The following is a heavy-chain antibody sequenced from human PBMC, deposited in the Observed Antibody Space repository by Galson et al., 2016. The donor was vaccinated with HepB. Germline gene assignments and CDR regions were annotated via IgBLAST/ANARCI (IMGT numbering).Heavy chain of an antibody. V-gene: IGHV3-7*03. CDR1: GFTFSSYW. J-gene: IGHJ4*02. Sequence: SLRLSCAASGFTFSSYWMVWARQAPGEGLEWVANINEDGRSKNYVDSVKGRFTISRDNVKNSLYLQMNSLRVEDTAVYFCAREPFISPCDYWGPGTLVTVSA. CDR2: INEDGRSK. D-gene: IGHD2/OR15-2a*01. CDR3: AREPFISPCDY.